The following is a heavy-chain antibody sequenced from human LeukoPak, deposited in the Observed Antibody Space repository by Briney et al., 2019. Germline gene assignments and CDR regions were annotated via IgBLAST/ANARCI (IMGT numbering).Heavy chain of an antibody. V-gene: IGHV4-30-4*01. J-gene: IGHJ3*02. CDR2: IYFSGST. CDR1: GGSISSGDYY. Sequence: SQTLSLTCTVSGGSISSGDYYWSWIRQPPGKGLEWIGYIYFSGSTYYNPSLKSRVTISVDTSKNQFSLKLSSVTAADTAVYYCATSPPGDAFDIWGQGTMVTVSS. CDR3: ATSPPGDAFDI.